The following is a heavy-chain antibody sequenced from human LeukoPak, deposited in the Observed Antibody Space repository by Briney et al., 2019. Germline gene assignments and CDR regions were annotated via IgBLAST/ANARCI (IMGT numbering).Heavy chain of an antibody. CDR1: GGSISSYY. Sequence: SETLSLTCTVSGGSISSYYWSWIRQPAGMGLEWIGRIYTSGSTNYNPSLKSRVTMSVDTSKNQFSLKLSSVTAADTAVYYCARESGTGSSWTNPNWFDPWGQGTLVAVSS. CDR2: IYTSGST. D-gene: IGHD6-13*01. J-gene: IGHJ5*02. CDR3: ARESGTGSSWTNPNWFDP. V-gene: IGHV4-4*07.